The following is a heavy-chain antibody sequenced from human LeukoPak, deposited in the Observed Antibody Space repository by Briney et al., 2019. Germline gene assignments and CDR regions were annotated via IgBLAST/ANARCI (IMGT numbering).Heavy chain of an antibody. Sequence: GASVKVSCKASGGTFSSYAISWVRQAPGQGLEWMGRIIPILGIANYAQKFQGRVTITADKSTSTAYMELSSLRSEDTAAYYCARGGYGNWFDPWGQGTLVTVSS. CDR2: IIPILGIA. J-gene: IGHJ5*02. V-gene: IGHV1-69*04. D-gene: IGHD3-22*01. CDR3: ARGGYGNWFDP. CDR1: GGTFSSYA.